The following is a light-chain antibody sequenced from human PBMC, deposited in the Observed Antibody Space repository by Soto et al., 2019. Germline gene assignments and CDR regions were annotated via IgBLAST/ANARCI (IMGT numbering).Light chain of an antibody. CDR2: GAS. CDR1: QSVSSNY. Sequence: EVVLTQSPDTLSLSPGERATLSCRPSQSVSSNYLAWYQQRPGQAPRLLISGASSRASGIPDRFIGSGSGTDFTLTISRLEPEDFAVYYCQQYGSSPLTFGGGTKVDIK. J-gene: IGKJ4*01. CDR3: QQYGSSPLT. V-gene: IGKV3-20*01.